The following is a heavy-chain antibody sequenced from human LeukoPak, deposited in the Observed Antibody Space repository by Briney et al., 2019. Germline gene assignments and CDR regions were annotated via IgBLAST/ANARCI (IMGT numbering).Heavy chain of an antibody. D-gene: IGHD2-2*01. CDR2: IYYSGST. J-gene: IGHJ6*04. CDR1: GGSISSHY. V-gene: IGHV4-59*11. Sequence: SETLSLTCTVSGGSISSHYWSWIRQPPGKGLEWIGYIYYSGSTNYNPSLKSRVTISVDTSKNQFSLMLSSVTAADTAVYYCASIYCSSTSCYMDVWGKGTTVTVSS. CDR3: ASIYCSSTSCYMDV.